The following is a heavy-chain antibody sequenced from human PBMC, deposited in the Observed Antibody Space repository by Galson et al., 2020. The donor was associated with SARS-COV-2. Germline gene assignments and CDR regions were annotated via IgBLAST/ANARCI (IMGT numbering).Heavy chain of an antibody. CDR3: ARDSQGGNDYNYLLF. Sequence: SVKVSCKASGFTFTSSAVQWVRQARGQRLEWIGWIVVGSGNTNYAQKFQERVTITRDMSTSTAYMELSSLRSEDTAVYYCARDSQGGNDYNYLLFWGQGTLVTVSS. CDR2: IVVGSGNT. J-gene: IGHJ4*02. D-gene: IGHD4-4*01. V-gene: IGHV1-58*01. CDR1: GFTFTSSA.